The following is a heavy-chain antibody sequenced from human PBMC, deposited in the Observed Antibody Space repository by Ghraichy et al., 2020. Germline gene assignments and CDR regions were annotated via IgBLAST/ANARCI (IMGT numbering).Heavy chain of an antibody. D-gene: IGHD4-17*01. CDR1: GFDFTGYG. V-gene: IGHV3-30*02. CDR2: IRGDGTKT. Sequence: GESLNISCAAFGFDFTGYGINWVRQAPDKGLEWVAFIRGDGTKTYYADSVKGRFALSRDTSKSTVYLQMNSLRGEDTAVYYCAKHSGNYGIDYWGQGTLVTVSS. J-gene: IGHJ4*02. CDR3: AKHSGNYGIDY.